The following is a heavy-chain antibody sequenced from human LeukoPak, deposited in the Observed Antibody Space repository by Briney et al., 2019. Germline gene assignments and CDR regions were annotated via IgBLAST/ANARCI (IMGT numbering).Heavy chain of an antibody. J-gene: IGHJ4*02. CDR2: ILPGGGDT. D-gene: IGHD5-24*01. V-gene: IGHV3-23*01. CDR3: AKSDDYNDRYYFVS. CDR1: GFTFSSYA. Sequence: PGGSLRLSCAASGFTFSSYAMTWVRQAPGKGLEWVSTILPGGGDTYYADSVKGRFTISRDNSKNTLYLQMNSLRAEDTAVYYCAKSDDYNDRYYFVSWGQGTLVTVSS.